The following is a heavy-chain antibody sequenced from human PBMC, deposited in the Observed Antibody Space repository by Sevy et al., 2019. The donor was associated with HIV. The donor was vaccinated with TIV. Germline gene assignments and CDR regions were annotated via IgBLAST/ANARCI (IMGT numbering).Heavy chain of an antibody. CDR2: IDYNGDI. Sequence: WETLSLTCTVSGGSITSLYWNWILQPPGKGLEWIANIDYNGDINYNPSLKSRVTLSLDTSKNQFSLRLGSVTAADTAMYYCAGENAWGRGYSWGQGTLVTVSS. D-gene: IGHD1-26*01. CDR1: GGSITSLY. V-gene: IGHV4-59*08. CDR3: AGENAWGRGYS. J-gene: IGHJ4*02.